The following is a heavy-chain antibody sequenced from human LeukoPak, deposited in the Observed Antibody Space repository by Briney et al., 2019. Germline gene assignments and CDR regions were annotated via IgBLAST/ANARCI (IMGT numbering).Heavy chain of an antibody. CDR2: ISSSSSYI. V-gene: IGHV3-21*01. Sequence: GGSLRLSCAASGFTLSSYSMNWVRQAPGKGLEWVSSISSSSSYIYYADSVKGRFTISRDNATNSLYLQMNSLRAEDTAVYYCARDIPTATAMVTGGFDYWGQGTLVTVSS. D-gene: IGHD5-18*01. CDR3: ARDIPTATAMVTGGFDY. CDR1: GFTLSSYS. J-gene: IGHJ4*02.